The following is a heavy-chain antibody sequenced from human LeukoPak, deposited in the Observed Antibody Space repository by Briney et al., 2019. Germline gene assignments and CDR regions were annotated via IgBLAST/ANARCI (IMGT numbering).Heavy chain of an antibody. J-gene: IGHJ6*02. D-gene: IGHD4-17*01. CDR1: GFTFSAYG. Sequence: GGSLRLSCAASGFTFSAYGIHWVRQAPGKGLEWVAVISYDGKIKKYSDSVRGRLTISRDNAKNRLNVEMNSLRAEDTAVYHCAKDRGPYGDYVQHFYGLDVWGQGTTVTVPS. CDR3: AKDRGPYGDYVQHFYGLDV. CDR2: ISYDGKIK. V-gene: IGHV3-30*18.